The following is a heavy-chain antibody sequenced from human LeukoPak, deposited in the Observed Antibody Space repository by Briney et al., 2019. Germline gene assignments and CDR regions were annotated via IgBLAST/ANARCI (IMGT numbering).Heavy chain of an antibody. J-gene: IGHJ4*02. CDR2: ISYDGSNK. D-gene: IGHD5-24*01. CDR3: ARGMATISYFDY. CDR1: GFTFSSYA. Sequence: RGSLRLSCAASGFTFSSYAMHWVRQAPGKGLEWVAVISYDGSNKYYADSVKGRFTISRDNSKNTLYLQMNSLRAEDTAVYYCARGMATISYFDYWRQGTLVTVSS. V-gene: IGHV3-30-3*01.